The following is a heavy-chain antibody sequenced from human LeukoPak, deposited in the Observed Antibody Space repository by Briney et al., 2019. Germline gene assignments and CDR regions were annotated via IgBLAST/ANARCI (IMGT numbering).Heavy chain of an antibody. V-gene: IGHV3-7*05. CDR3: VRDISGYYFDY. D-gene: IGHD3-22*01. J-gene: IGHJ4*02. Sequence: GGSLRLSCAASGFTFSNLWMSWVRQAPGKGLEWVANIKQDGSEKYYVDSVKGRFTISRDNAKNSLYLQMNSLRAEDTALYYCVRDISGYYFDYWGQGTLVTVSS. CDR1: GFTFSNLW. CDR2: IKQDGSEK.